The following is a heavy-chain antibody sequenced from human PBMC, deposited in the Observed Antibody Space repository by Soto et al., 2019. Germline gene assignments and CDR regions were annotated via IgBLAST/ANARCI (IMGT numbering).Heavy chain of an antibody. CDR1: GGSISSGGYY. CDR2: IYYIGST. V-gene: IGHV4-31*03. J-gene: IGHJ5*02. D-gene: IGHD6-13*01. Sequence: QVQLQESGPGLVKPSQTLSLTCTVSGGSISSGGYYWSWIRQHPGKGLEWIGYIYYIGSTYYNPSLKSRVTISVDTSKNQSSLKLSSVTAADTAVYYCARAAHYSSPFRWFDPWGQGTLVTVSS. CDR3: ARAAHYSSPFRWFDP.